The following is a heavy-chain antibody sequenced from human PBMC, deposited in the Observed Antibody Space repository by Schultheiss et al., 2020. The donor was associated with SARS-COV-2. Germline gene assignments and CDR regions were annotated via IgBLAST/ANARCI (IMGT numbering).Heavy chain of an antibody. Sequence: GGSLRLSCAASGFTFSSYSMNWVRQAPGKGLEWVSSISSSSSYIYYADSVKGRFTISRDNSKNTLYLQMNSLRAEDTAVYYCARDVSYGGFDYWGQGTLVTVSS. CDR2: ISSSSSYI. CDR1: GFTFSSYS. D-gene: IGHD4-23*01. CDR3: ARDVSYGGFDY. J-gene: IGHJ4*02. V-gene: IGHV3-21*01.